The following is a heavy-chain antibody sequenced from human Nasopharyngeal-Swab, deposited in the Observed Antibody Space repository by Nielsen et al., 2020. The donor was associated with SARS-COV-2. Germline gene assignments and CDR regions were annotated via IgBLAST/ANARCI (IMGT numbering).Heavy chain of an antibody. CDR1: GFTFSDYY. J-gene: IGHJ4*02. CDR3: ARDGLGGYPCY. D-gene: IGHD5-12*01. CDR2: ISSSSSYT. Sequence: GGSLRLSCAASGFTFSDYYMSWIRQAPGKGLEWVSYISSSSSYTNYVDSVKGRFTISRDNAKNSLYLQMNSLRAEDTAVYYCARDGLGGYPCYWGQGTLVTVSS. V-gene: IGHV3-11*06.